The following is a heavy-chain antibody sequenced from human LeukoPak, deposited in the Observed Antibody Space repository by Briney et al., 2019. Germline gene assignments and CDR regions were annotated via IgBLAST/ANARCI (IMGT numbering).Heavy chain of an antibody. D-gene: IGHD4-17*01. V-gene: IGHV3-20*04. CDR3: ARGYGDPSPFDY. CDR2: INWNGGRT. CDR1: GFTFDDYG. J-gene: IGHJ4*02. Sequence: PGGSLRLSCAASGFTFDDYGMSCVRQAPGKGLGWVSGINWNGGRTGYADSVKGRFTISRDNAKNSLYLQMNSLRAEDTALYYCARGYGDPSPFDYWGQGTLVPVSS.